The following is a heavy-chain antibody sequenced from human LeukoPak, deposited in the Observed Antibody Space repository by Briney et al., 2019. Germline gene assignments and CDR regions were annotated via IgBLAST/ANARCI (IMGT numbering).Heavy chain of an antibody. CDR2: INHSGST. CDR1: GGSFSGYY. J-gene: IGHJ4*02. D-gene: IGHD3-9*01. CDR3: ARLRRYFDWFGDY. V-gene: IGHV4-34*01. Sequence: SENLSLICAVYGGSFSGYYWSWIRQPPGKGPEWNGEINHSGSTNYKPSPKSRVTIPVDTSKNQTSLKLNSMTATDTAVYYCARLRRYFDWFGDYWGQGTLVTVSS.